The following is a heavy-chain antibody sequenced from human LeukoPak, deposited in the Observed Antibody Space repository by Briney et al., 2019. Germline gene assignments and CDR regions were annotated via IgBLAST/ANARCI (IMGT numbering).Heavy chain of an antibody. CDR3: ARDERVYYDSSGYYYPWYFDL. J-gene: IGHJ2*01. CDR1: GGSISSGDYY. CDR2: IYYSGST. D-gene: IGHD3-22*01. Sequence: SETLSLTCTVSGGSISSGDYYWSWIRQPPGKGLEWIGYIYYSGSTYYNPSLKSRVTISVDTSKNQFSLKLSSVTAADTAVYHCARDERVYYDSSGYYYPWYFDLWGRGTLVTVSS. V-gene: IGHV4-30-4*01.